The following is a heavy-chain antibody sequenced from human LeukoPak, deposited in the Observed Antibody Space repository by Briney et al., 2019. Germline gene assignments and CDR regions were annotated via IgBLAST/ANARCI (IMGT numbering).Heavy chain of an antibody. CDR2: ISYDGSNK. J-gene: IGHJ6*02. CDR3: AIPPLSGTGSSRPLAEIDV. CDR1: GFTFSSYA. Sequence: GRSLRLSCAASGFTFSSYAMHWVRQAPGKGLEWVAVISYDGSNKYYADSVKGRFTISRDNSKNTLCLQMNSLRAEDTAVYYCAIPPLSGTGSSRPLAEIDVWGQGTTVTVSS. D-gene: IGHD3-10*01. V-gene: IGHV3-30-3*01.